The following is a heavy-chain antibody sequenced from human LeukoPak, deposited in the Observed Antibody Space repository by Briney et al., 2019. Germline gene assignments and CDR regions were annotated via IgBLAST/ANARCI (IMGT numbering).Heavy chain of an antibody. CDR1: GFTFSSYV. CDR2: ISSNGGSA. D-gene: IGHD6-13*01. J-gene: IGHJ4*02. CDR3: ARDRAAADLDY. Sequence: GGSLRLSCSGSGFTFSSYVMHWVRQAPGKGLEYVSTISSNGGSAFYADSVKGRFTISRDNSKNTLYLQMSSLRAEDTAVYYCARDRAAADLDYWGQGTLVTVSS. V-gene: IGHV3-64D*06.